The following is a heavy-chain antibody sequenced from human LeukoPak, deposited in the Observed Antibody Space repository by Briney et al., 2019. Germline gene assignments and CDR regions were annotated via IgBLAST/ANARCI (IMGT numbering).Heavy chain of an antibody. Sequence: KHGESLKISCKGSGYSFTSYWIGWVRQMPGKGLEWMGIIYPGDSDTRYSPSFQGQVTISADKSISTAYLQWSSLKASDTAMYYRARLLHYYDSSGYLRWFDPWGQGTLVTVSS. CDR1: GYSFTSYW. CDR3: ARLLHYYDSSGYLRWFDP. D-gene: IGHD3-22*01. J-gene: IGHJ5*02. CDR2: IYPGDSDT. V-gene: IGHV5-51*01.